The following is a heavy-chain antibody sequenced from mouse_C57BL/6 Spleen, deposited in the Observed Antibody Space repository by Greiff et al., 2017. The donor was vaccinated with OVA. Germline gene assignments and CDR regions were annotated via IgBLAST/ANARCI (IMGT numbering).Heavy chain of an antibody. Sequence: QVQLQQSGPELVKPGASVKISCKASGYAFSSSWMNWVKQRPGTGLEWIGRIYPGDGDTNYNGKFKGKATLTADKSSSTAYMQLSSLTSEDSAVYFCANGYGSPYWYFDVWGTGTTVTVSS. CDR3: ANGYGSPYWYFDV. J-gene: IGHJ1*03. CDR2: IYPGDGDT. V-gene: IGHV1-82*01. D-gene: IGHD1-1*01. CDR1: GYAFSSSW.